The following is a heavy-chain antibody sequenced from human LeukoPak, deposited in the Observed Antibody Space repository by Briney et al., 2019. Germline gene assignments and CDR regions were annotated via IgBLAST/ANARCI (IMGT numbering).Heavy chain of an antibody. CDR2: NIPMFGTT. V-gene: IGHV1-69*05. CDR3: ARTGLYDYVWGSYRQKWFDP. D-gene: IGHD3-16*02. Sequence: SVKVSCKASGGTFSSYAISWVRQAPGQGLEWMGRNIPMFGTTNYAQKFQGRVTITRDESTSTEYMELSSLRSEDTAVYYCARTGLYDYVWGSYRQKWFDPWGQGTLVTVSS. CDR1: GGTFSSYA. J-gene: IGHJ5*02.